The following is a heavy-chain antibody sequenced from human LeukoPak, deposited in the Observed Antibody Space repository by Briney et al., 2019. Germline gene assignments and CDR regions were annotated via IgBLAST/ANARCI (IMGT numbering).Heavy chain of an antibody. D-gene: IGHD5-18*01. CDR2: ISGSGGST. J-gene: IGHJ4*02. CDR1: GFTFSSYA. CDR3: ARVSARGYDY. V-gene: IGHV3-23*01. Sequence: PGGSLRLSCAASGFTFSSYAMSWVRQAPGKGLEWVSAISGSGGSTYYADSVQGRFNISRDNAKNSLYLQMNSLRVEDTAMYYCARVSARGYDYWGRGTLVTVSS.